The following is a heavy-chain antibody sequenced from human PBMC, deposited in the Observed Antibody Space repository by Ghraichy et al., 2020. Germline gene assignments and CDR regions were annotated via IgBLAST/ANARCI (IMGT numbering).Heavy chain of an antibody. D-gene: IGHD6-13*01. CDR3: ARGRDYSSRWDQLFYGMDV. V-gene: IGHV3-30*04. CDR2: ISYDGSNH. CDR1: GFTFSTYA. Sequence: LSLTCAASGFTFSTYAIHWVRQAPGKGLEWVAVISYDGSNHWYGDSVKGRFIISRDNSKNTLYLKMNNLRTEDTAVYYCARGRDYSSRWDQLFYGMDVWGQGTTVTVSS. J-gene: IGHJ6*02.